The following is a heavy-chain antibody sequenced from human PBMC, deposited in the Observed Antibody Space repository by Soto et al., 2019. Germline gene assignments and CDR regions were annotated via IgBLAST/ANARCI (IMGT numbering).Heavy chain of an antibody. D-gene: IGHD6-19*01. Sequence: QVQLVESGGGVVQPGRSLRLSCAASGFTFSSYGMQWVRQAPGKGLEWVALIWSDGSNKYYSDSVKGRFTISRDNSKNTLDLQMNSLRAEDTAVYYCARDMGYSSGHGFDYWGQGTLVTVSS. J-gene: IGHJ4*02. CDR2: IWSDGSNK. CDR1: GFTFSSYG. CDR3: ARDMGYSSGHGFDY. V-gene: IGHV3-33*01.